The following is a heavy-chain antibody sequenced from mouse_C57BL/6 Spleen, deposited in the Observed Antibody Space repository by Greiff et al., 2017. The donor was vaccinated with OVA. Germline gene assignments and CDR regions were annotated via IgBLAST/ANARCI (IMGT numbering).Heavy chain of an antibody. CDR3: ARSLRSAYYFDY. J-gene: IGHJ2*01. Sequence: VKLQQPGAELVRPGTSVKLSCKASGYTFTSYWMHWVKQRPGQGLEWIGVIDPSDSYTNYNQKFKGKATLTVDTSSSTAYMQLSSLTSEDSAVYYCARSLRSAYYFDYWGQGTTLTVSS. CDR1: GYTFTSYW. V-gene: IGHV1-59*01. CDR2: IDPSDSYT. D-gene: IGHD1-1*01.